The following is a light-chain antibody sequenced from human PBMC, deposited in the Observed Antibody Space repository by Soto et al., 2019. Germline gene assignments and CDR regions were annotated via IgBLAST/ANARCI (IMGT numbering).Light chain of an antibody. Sequence: QSALTQPASVSGSPGQSITISCTGTSSDIGGYNYVSWYQQRPGKAPKLMIYGVSNRPSGVSNRLSGFKSANTASLTISGLQAEDEADDYCNSYTSSDTLVFGGGTKLTVL. CDR2: GVS. CDR3: NSYTSSDTLV. V-gene: IGLV2-14*01. J-gene: IGLJ2*01. CDR1: SSDIGGYNY.